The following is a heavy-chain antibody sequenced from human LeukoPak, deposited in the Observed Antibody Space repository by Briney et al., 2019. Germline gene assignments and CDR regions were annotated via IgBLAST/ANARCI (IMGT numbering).Heavy chain of an antibody. CDR3: AGLELLRFGELINYYYGMDV. J-gene: IGHJ6*02. V-gene: IGHV4-34*01. D-gene: IGHD3-10*01. CDR1: GGSFSGYY. CDR2: INHSGST. Sequence: SETLSLTCAVYGGSFSGYYWSWIRQPPGKGLEWIGEINHSGSTNYNPSLKSRVTISVDTSKNQFSLKLSSVTAADTAVYYCAGLELLRFGELINYYYGMDVWGQGTTVTVSS.